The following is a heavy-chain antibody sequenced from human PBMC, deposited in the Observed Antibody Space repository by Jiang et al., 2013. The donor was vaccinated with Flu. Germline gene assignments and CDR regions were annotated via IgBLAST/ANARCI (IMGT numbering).Heavy chain of an antibody. V-gene: IGHV5-51*01. CDR3: AREGGSGYFDN. Sequence: GAEVKKPGDSLKISCATSGYTFTSHWIGWVRQMPGKGLEWLGIIYPTDSETRYSPSFQGQVTISVDKSISTAYLQWNSLKASDTAMYYCAREGGSGYFDNWGQGTLVTVSS. CDR1: GYTFTSHW. CDR2: IYPTDSET. J-gene: IGHJ4*02. D-gene: IGHD1-26*01.